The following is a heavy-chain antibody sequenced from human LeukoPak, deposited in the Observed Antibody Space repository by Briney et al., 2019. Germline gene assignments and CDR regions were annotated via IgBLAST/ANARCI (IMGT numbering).Heavy chain of an antibody. CDR3: ARAKALGYCSGGSCYPRGFDP. CDR1: GGSFSGYF. CDR2: INHSGST. V-gene: IGHV4-34*01. D-gene: IGHD2-15*01. Sequence: PSETLSLTCAVYGGSFSGYFWSWIRQPPGKGLEWMGEINHSGSTNYNPSLKSRVTISVDTSKNQFSLKLSSVTAADTAVYYCARAKALGYCSGGSCYPRGFDPWGQGTLVTVSS. J-gene: IGHJ5*02.